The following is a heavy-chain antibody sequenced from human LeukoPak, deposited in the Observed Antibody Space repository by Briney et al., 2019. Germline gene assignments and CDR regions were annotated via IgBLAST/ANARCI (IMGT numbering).Heavy chain of an antibody. CDR3: ARGPVVPAAIDY. D-gene: IGHD2-2*02. CDR1: GGSFSSYY. Sequence: PSETLSLTCAVYGGSFSSYYWSWIRQPAGKGLEWIGRIYTSGSTNYNPSLKSRVTMSVDTSKNQFSLKLSSVTAADTAVYYCARGPVVPAAIDYWGQGTLVTVSS. J-gene: IGHJ4*02. CDR2: IYTSGST. V-gene: IGHV4-59*10.